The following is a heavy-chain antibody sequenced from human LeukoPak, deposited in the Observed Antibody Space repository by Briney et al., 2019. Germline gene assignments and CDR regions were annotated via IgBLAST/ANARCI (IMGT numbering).Heavy chain of an antibody. V-gene: IGHV3-48*01. CDR3: ARDLIFAFDI. CDR2: IGGSSSTI. J-gene: IGHJ3*02. Sequence: TGGSLRLSCAASGFTFSSYSMNWVRQAPGKGLEWVSYIGGSSSTIYYADSAKGRFTISRDNAKNSLYLQMNSLRAEDTAVYYCARDLIFAFDIWGQGTMVTVSS. CDR1: GFTFSSYS. D-gene: IGHD3-9*01.